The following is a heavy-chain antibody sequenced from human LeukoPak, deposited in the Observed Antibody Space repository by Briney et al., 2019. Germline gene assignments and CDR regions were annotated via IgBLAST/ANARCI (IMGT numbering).Heavy chain of an antibody. Sequence: SVKVSCKASGGTFSSYAISWVRQAPGQGLEWMGGIIPIFGTASYAQKFQGRVTITADESTSTAYMELSSLRSEDTAVYYCARVGYSSRNWFDPWGQGTLVTVSS. J-gene: IGHJ5*02. V-gene: IGHV1-69*01. CDR2: IIPIFGTA. CDR1: GGTFSSYA. CDR3: ARVGYSSRNWFDP. D-gene: IGHD6-19*01.